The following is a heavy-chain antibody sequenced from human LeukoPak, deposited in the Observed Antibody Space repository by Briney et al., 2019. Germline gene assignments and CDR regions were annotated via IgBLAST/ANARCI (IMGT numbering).Heavy chain of an antibody. D-gene: IGHD4-17*01. CDR2: ISYDGSNK. V-gene: IGHV3-30*18. CDR1: GFTFSSYG. Sequence: GGSLRLSCAASGFTFSSYGMHWVRQAPGKGLEWVAVISYDGSNKYYADSVKGRFTISRDNSKNTLYLQMNSLRAEDTAVYYCAKVTHDYGDPPDAFDIWGQGTMVTVSS. CDR3: AKVTHDYGDPPDAFDI. J-gene: IGHJ3*02.